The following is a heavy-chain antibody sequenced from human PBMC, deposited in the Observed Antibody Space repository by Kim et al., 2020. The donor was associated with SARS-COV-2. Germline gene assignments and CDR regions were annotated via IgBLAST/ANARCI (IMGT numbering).Heavy chain of an antibody. CDR3: ARDPYRGSYWLAGDY. J-gene: IGHJ4*02. V-gene: IGHV3-48*02. Sequence: GGSLRLSCAASGFTFSSFNMNWVRQAPGKGLEWVSYISSSGSAKYYADSVKGRFTISRDNAKNSMYLQMDSLRDEDTALYYCARDPYRGSYWLAGDYWGQGTLVTVSS. D-gene: IGHD1-26*01. CDR2: ISSSGSAK. CDR1: GFTFSSFN.